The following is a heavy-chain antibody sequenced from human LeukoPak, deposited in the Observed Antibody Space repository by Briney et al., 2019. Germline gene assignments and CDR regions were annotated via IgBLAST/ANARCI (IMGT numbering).Heavy chain of an antibody. CDR1: GFTFSSYW. D-gene: IGHD3-10*01. J-gene: IGHJ4*02. CDR2: INSDGSST. CDR3: ASSASYPLDY. Sequence: GGSLRLSCAASGFTFSSYWMLWVRQAPGKGLVWVSRINSDGSSTNYADSVKGRFTISRDNAKNTLYLQMNSLRAEDTAVYYCASSASYPLDYWGQGTLVTVSS. V-gene: IGHV3-74*01.